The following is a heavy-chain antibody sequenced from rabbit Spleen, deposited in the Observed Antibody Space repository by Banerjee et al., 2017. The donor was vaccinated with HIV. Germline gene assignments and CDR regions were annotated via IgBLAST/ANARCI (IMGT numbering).Heavy chain of an antibody. Sequence: EWLEEFGGGLVKPEGSLTLLCLASGVSLNDIDEMCWVRQAPGKGLEWIACINIVTAKSVYASWAKGRFTMSRTSSTTVTLQMTSLTAADTATYFCARDLVAVIGWNFGLWGQGTLVTVS. CDR1: GVSLNDIDE. CDR3: ARDLVAVIGWNFGL. J-gene: IGHJ4*01. CDR2: INIVTAKS. V-gene: IGHV1S45*01. D-gene: IGHD1-1*01.